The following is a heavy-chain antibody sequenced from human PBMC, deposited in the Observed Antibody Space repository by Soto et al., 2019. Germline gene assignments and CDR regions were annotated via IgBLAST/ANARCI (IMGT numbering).Heavy chain of an antibody. CDR1: GGSFSGYY. D-gene: IGHD3-10*01. Sequence: KPSETLSLTCAVYGGSFSGYYWSWIRQPPGKGLEWIGEINHSGSTNYNPSLKSRVTISVDTSKNQFSLKLSSVTAADTAVYYCAREALEVLLWFGESQPPAWFDPWGQGTLVTVSS. CDR3: AREALEVLLWFGESQPPAWFDP. CDR2: INHSGST. J-gene: IGHJ5*02. V-gene: IGHV4-34*01.